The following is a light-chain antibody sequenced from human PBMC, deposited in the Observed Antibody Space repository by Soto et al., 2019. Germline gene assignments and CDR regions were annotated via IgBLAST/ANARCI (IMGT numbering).Light chain of an antibody. CDR1: SSNIGAGYD. CDR3: LYYDSSLSGDV. V-gene: IGLV1-40*01. CDR2: GNS. Sequence: QSVLTQPPSVSGAPGQRVTISCTGSSSNIGAGYDVHWYQQLPGTAPILLIYGNSNRRSGVHDRFSGAEYCTSASLAITGLEAEDEADYYCLYYDSSLSGDVFGTGTKLTVL. J-gene: IGLJ1*01.